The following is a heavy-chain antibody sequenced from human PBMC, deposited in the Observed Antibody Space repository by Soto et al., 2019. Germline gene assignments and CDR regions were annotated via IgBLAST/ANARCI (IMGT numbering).Heavy chain of an antibody. CDR1: GFTFNTFW. Sequence: PGGSLRLSCAASGFTFNTFWMSWVRQSPGKGLEWVANIKHDGSETYYVDSVKGRFTISRDNAKNSLFLQMNTLRAEDTALYYCARDRAAGGYWGQGTLVTVSS. CDR2: IKHDGSET. J-gene: IGHJ4*02. CDR3: ARDRAAGGY. D-gene: IGHD6-13*01. V-gene: IGHV3-7*01.